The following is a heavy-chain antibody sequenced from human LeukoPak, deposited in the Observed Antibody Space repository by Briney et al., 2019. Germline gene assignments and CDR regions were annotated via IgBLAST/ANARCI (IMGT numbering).Heavy chain of an antibody. Sequence: PSETLSLTWTVSGGSISSHHWSWIRQPPGKGLEWIGEINHSGSTNYNPSLKSRVTISVDTSKNQFSLKLSSVTAADTAVYYCARRRLFDYWGQGTLVTVSS. J-gene: IGHJ4*02. CDR1: GGSISSHH. CDR3: ARRRLFDY. V-gene: IGHV4-34*01. CDR2: INHSGST.